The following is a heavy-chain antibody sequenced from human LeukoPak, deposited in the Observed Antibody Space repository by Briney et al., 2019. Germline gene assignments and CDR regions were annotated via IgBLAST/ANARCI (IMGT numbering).Heavy chain of an antibody. D-gene: IGHD6-13*01. J-gene: IGHJ6*02. CDR3: ARDLGAAAGTLYYYGMDV. V-gene: IGHV3-30-3*01. CDR1: GFTFGSYA. Sequence: GGSLRLSCAASGFTFGSYAMHWVRQAPGKGLEWVAVISYDGSNKYYADSVKGRFTISRDNSKNTLYLQMNSLRAEDTAVYYCARDLGAAAGTLYYYGMDVWGQGTTVTVSS. CDR2: ISYDGSNK.